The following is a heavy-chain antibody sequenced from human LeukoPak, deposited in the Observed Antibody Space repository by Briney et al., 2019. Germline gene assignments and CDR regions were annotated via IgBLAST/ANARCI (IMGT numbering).Heavy chain of an antibody. CDR2: ISGYNGNT. Sequence: ASVKVSCKASGYTFSTYGIAWVRQAPGQGLEWMGWISGYNGNTNYAQKFQGRVTMTTDTTTTTAYMELRSLRSDDTAVYYCARDGYFDYRGQGTLVTVSS. J-gene: IGHJ4*02. CDR3: ARDGYFDY. CDR1: GYTFSTYG. V-gene: IGHV1-18*01.